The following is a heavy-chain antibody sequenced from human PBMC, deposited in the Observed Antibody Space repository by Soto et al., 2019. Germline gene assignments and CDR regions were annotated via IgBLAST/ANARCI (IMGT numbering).Heavy chain of an antibody. Sequence: GESLKISCKGSGYSVSSYWSGWVRQMPGKGLEWMGIIYPGDSDTRYSPSFQGQVTISADKSISTAYLQWSSLKASDTAMYYCARHLVVPAAAGWFDPWGQGTLVTVSS. J-gene: IGHJ5*02. V-gene: IGHV5-51*01. CDR2: IYPGDSDT. CDR3: ARHLVVPAAAGWFDP. CDR1: GYSVSSYW. D-gene: IGHD2-2*01.